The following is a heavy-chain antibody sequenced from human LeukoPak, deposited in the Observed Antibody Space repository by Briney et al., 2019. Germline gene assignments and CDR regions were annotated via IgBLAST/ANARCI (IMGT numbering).Heavy chain of an antibody. Sequence: PGGSLRLSCAASGFTFSSHSMNWVRQAPGKGLEWVSYISSSSSTIYYADSVKGRFTISRDNAKNSLYLQMNSLRAEDTAVYYCARGEVEMATILDYWGQGTLVTVSS. CDR1: GFTFSSHS. CDR2: ISSSSSTI. D-gene: IGHD5-24*01. J-gene: IGHJ4*02. V-gene: IGHV3-48*01. CDR3: ARGEVEMATILDY.